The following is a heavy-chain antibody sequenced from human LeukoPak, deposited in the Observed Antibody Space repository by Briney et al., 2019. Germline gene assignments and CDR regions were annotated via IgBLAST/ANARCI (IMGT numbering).Heavy chain of an antibody. J-gene: IGHJ6*03. D-gene: IGHD1-7*01. CDR3: ATGEYNWNSYYYYYMDV. CDR1: GDSLSSTNW. CDR2: IYHRVGT. V-gene: IGHV4-4*02. Sequence: SETLSLTCAVSGDSLSSTNWWSWVRRPPGKGLEWIGEIYHRVGTNYNPSLKSRVTISIDKSKNRFSLKLISVTAADTAVYYCATGEYNWNSYYYYYMDVWGKGTTVTVSS.